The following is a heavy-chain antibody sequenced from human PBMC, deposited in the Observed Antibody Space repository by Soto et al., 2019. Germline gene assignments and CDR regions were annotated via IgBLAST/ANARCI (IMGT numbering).Heavy chain of an antibody. Sequence: SETLSLTCTVSGGSISSYYWSWIRQPPGKGLEWIGYIYYSGSTNYNPSLKSRVTISVDTSKNQFSLKLSSVTAADTAVYYCARDSRDGYQIRHAFDIWGQGTMVTVSS. CDR3: ARDSRDGYQIRHAFDI. J-gene: IGHJ3*02. CDR1: GGSISSYY. D-gene: IGHD5-12*01. V-gene: IGHV4-59*01. CDR2: IYYSGST.